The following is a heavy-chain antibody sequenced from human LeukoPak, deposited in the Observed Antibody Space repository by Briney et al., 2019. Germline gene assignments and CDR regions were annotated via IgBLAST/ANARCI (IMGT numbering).Heavy chain of an antibody. CDR3: ARGYSRSSSWHGDY. D-gene: IGHD6-13*01. CDR1: GYTFTGYY. J-gene: IGHJ4*02. Sequence: EASVKVSCKASGYTFTGYYMHWVRQAPGQGLEWMGRINPNSGGTNYAQKFQGRVTMTRDTSISTAYMELSRLRSDDTAVYYCARGYSRSSSWHGDYWGQGTLVTVSS. V-gene: IGHV1-2*06. CDR2: INPNSGGT.